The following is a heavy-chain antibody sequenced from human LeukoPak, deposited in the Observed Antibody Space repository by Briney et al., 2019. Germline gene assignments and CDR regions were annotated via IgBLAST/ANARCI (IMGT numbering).Heavy chain of an antibody. J-gene: IGHJ4*02. Sequence: PGGSLRLSCAASGFTFSSSAMSWVRQAPGKGLEWVSTIRSNGDTAYNADSVRGRFAISRDNSKSALFLQMNSLRVEDTAIYYCAKGQELDDGVFDSWGQGTLVTVSS. CDR1: GFTFSSSA. CDR2: IRSNGDTA. D-gene: IGHD1-1*01. V-gene: IGHV3-23*01. CDR3: AKGQELDDGVFDS.